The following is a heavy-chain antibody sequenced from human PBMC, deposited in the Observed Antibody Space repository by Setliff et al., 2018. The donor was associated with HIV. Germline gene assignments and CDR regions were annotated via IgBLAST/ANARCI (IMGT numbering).Heavy chain of an antibody. D-gene: IGHD1-1*01. CDR3: ASARIPTGGTSTSFDY. V-gene: IGHV3-15*07. CDR1: GFTVSDAW. CDR2: IKSRTHGGTT. Sequence: GGSLRLSCTASGFTVSDAWIHWVRQAPGKGLEWVGRIKSRTHGGTTDYAAPVKGRFSISRDDSSDTVYLQVNSLRPEDTAVYHCASARIPTGGTSTSFDYWGQGTLVTVSS. J-gene: IGHJ4*02.